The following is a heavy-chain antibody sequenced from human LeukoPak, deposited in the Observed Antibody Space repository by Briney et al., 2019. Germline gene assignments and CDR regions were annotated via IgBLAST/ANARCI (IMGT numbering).Heavy chain of an antibody. CDR3: AGDSSGYYHQDY. Sequence: SETLSLTCTVSGGSISSSSYYWGWVRQPPGKGLEWIGSIYYSGSTYYNPSLKSRVTISIDTSDNQFSLELSSVTAADTAVYYCAGDSSGYYHQDYWGQGTLVTVSS. D-gene: IGHD3-22*01. J-gene: IGHJ4*02. CDR2: IYYSGST. CDR1: GGSISSSSYY. V-gene: IGHV4-39*07.